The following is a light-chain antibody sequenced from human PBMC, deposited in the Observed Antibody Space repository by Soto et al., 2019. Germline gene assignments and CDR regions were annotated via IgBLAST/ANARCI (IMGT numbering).Light chain of an antibody. CDR2: AVS. J-gene: IGKJ2*01. CDR1: QGISSF. Sequence: DIQLTQSPSFLSASVGDRATINCRASQGISSFLAWYQQKPGKAPKLLIFAVSILENGVPSRFSGSGSGTEFTLTINSLQPEDFATYYCQQFDSYPHTFGQGTKLEI. CDR3: QQFDSYPHT. V-gene: IGKV1-9*01.